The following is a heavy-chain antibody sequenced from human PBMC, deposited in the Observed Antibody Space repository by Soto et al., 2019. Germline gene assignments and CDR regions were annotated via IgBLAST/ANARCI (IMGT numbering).Heavy chain of an antibody. D-gene: IGHD6-19*01. J-gene: IGHJ6*01. CDR1: GYSFTSCW. Sequence: GESLKISCKGSGYSFTSCWIRWVRQMPGKGLEWMGRIDPSDSYTNYSPSFQGHVTISADKSISTAYLQWSSLKASDTAMHYCARHGGGGRIAVGRTYVFYYHHGLDVWGRVSTVALSS. CDR2: IDPSDSYT. CDR3: ARHGGGGRIAVGRTYVFYYHHGLDV. V-gene: IGHV5-10-1*01.